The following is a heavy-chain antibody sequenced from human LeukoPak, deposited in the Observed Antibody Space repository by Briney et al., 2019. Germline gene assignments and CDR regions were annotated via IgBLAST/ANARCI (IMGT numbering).Heavy chain of an antibody. CDR2: ISYDGSNT. Sequence: GESLKISCAASGFTFSNFGMHWVRQTPGKGLECVAVISYDGSNTYYADSVKGRFTISRDNSKSTLSLQLSSLGVEDTAVYYCAKERCSGSACYIFDSWGQGTLVIVSA. D-gene: IGHD2-15*01. J-gene: IGHJ4*02. CDR1: GFTFSNFG. CDR3: AKERCSGSACYIFDS. V-gene: IGHV3-30*18.